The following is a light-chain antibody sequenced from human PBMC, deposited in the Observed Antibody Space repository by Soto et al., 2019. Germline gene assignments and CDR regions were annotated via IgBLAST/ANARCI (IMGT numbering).Light chain of an antibody. CDR2: GAS. CDR1: QSVSGN. Sequence: EIVMTQFPATLSVSPGERATLSCRASQSVSGNLAWYQQKPGQAPRLLIYGASTRATGFPARFSGSGSGTAFTLTIGSLQSEDFAVYYCQQYKDWPRTFGQGTKAEIK. CDR3: QQYKDWPRT. V-gene: IGKV3-15*01. J-gene: IGKJ1*01.